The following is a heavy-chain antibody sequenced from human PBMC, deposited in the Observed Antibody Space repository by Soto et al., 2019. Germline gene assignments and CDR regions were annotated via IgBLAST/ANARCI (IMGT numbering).Heavy chain of an antibody. Sequence: PSETLSLTCTVSGASISSGDYFWSWIRQSPGKGLEWIGYIHDSGSSYYNPSLKSRVTMSVDTSKNQFSLKLRSVTAADTAVYYCAREKGYISGPKNFDYWGQGTLVTVSS. CDR1: GASISSGDYF. V-gene: IGHV4-30-4*01. CDR2: IHDSGSS. J-gene: IGHJ4*02. CDR3: AREKGYISGPKNFDY. D-gene: IGHD5-12*01.